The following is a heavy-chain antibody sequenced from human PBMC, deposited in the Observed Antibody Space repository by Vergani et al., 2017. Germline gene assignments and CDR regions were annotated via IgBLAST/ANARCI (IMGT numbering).Heavy chain of an antibody. CDR3: AREVRYDYVWGSYRYYYFDY. D-gene: IGHD3-16*02. J-gene: IGHJ4*02. CDR2: IIPIFGTT. CDR1: GGTFSSYA. Sequence: QVQLVQSGAEVKKPGSSVKVSCKASGGTFSSYAISWVRQAPGQGLEWMGGIIPIFGTTNYAQKFQGRVTITADESTSTAHMELSSLRSEDTAVYYCAREVRYDYVWGSYRYYYFDYWGQGTLVTVSS. V-gene: IGHV1-69*01.